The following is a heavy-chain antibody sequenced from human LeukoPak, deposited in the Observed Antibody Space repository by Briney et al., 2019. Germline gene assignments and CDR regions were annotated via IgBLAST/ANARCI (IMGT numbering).Heavy chain of an antibody. CDR3: ARRGNWGFFDY. CDR2: INTSGST. V-gene: IGHV4-4*09. Sequence: SETLSLTYTVSGGSISSNYWSWIRQPPGKGLDWIGYINTSGSTNYNPSLKSRVSISLDTSRNQFSLKLTSVTAADTAVYYCARRGNWGFFDYWGQGILVSVSS. CDR1: GGSISSNY. D-gene: IGHD7-27*01. J-gene: IGHJ4*02.